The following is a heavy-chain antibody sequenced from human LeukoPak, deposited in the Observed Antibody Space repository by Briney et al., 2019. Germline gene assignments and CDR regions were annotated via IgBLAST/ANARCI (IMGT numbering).Heavy chain of an antibody. D-gene: IGHD3-10*01. CDR3: AKEPYGSGSGERLRLHYFDY. Sequence: GGSLRLSCAASGFTFSSYGMHWVRQAPGKGLEWVAFIRYDGSNKYYADSVKGRFTISRDNSKNTLYLQMNSLRAEDTAVYYCAKEPYGSGSGERLRLHYFDYWGQGTLVTVSS. J-gene: IGHJ4*02. V-gene: IGHV3-30*02. CDR2: IRYDGSNK. CDR1: GFTFSSYG.